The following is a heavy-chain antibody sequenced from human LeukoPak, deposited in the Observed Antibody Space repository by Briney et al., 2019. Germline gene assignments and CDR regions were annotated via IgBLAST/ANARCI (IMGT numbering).Heavy chain of an antibody. CDR3: ARRPYGCSGGSCYAGPGFDP. V-gene: IGHV4-34*01. J-gene: IGHJ5*02. Sequence: SETLSLTCAVYGGSFSGYYWSWIRQPPGKGPEWIGEINHSGSTNYNPSLKSRVTISVDTSKNQFSLKLSFVTAADTAVYYCARRPYGCSGGSCYAGPGFDPWGQGTLVTISS. CDR1: GGSFSGYY. D-gene: IGHD2-15*01. CDR2: INHSGST.